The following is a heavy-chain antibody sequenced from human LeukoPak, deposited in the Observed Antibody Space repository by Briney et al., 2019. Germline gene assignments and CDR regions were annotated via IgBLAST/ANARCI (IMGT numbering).Heavy chain of an antibody. J-gene: IGHJ6*02. Sequence: SETLSLTCTVSGGSISSYYWSWIRQPAGKGLEWIGRIYTSGSTNYNPSLKSRVTMSVDTSKNQFSLKLSSVTAADPAVYYCARARYGGYCSSTSCPYYYYGMDVWGQGTTVTVSS. CDR2: IYTSGST. V-gene: IGHV4-4*07. D-gene: IGHD2-2*01. CDR3: ARARYGGYCSSTSCPYYYYGMDV. CDR1: GGSISSYY.